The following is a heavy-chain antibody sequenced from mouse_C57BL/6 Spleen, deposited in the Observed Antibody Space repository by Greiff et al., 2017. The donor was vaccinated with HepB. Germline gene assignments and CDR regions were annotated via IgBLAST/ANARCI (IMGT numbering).Heavy chain of an antibody. D-gene: IGHD1-1*01. Sequence: VQLQQSGAELARPGASVKLSCKASGYTFTSYGISWVKQRTGQGLEWIGEIYPRSGNTYYTEKFKGKATLSADKSSSTAYMELRSLTSEDSAVYFCSRYYSGSAYFDYWGQGTTLTVSS. CDR1: GYTFTSYG. J-gene: IGHJ2*01. CDR2: IYPRSGNT. CDR3: SRYYSGSAYFDY. V-gene: IGHV1-81*01.